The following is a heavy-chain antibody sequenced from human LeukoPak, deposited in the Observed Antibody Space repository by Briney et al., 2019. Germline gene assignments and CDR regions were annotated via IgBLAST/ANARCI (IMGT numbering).Heavy chain of an antibody. D-gene: IGHD6-13*01. V-gene: IGHV3-13*01. CDR1: GFTFDDYS. CDR3: ARALYSSSWHAPGY. J-gene: IGHJ4*02. Sequence: GGSLRLSCAASGFTFDDYSMHWVRQATGKGLEWVSAIGTAGDTYYPGSVKGRFTISRENAKNSLYLQMNSLRAGDTAVYYCARALYSSSWHAPGYWGQGTLVTVSS. CDR2: IGTAGDT.